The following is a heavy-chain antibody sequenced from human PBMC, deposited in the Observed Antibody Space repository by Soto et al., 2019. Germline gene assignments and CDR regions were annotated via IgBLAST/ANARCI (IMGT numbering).Heavy chain of an antibody. CDR2: IYSGGST. D-gene: IGHD3-22*01. CDR3: AKLDYYYDSSGQRAYFDY. V-gene: IGHV3-53*01. J-gene: IGHJ4*02. CDR1: GFTVSSNY. Sequence: PGGSLRLSCAASGFTVSSNYMSWVRQAPGKGLEWVSVIYSGGSTYYADSVKGRFTISRDNSKNTLYLQMNSLRAEDTAVYYCAKLDYYYDSSGQRAYFDYWGQGTLVTVSS.